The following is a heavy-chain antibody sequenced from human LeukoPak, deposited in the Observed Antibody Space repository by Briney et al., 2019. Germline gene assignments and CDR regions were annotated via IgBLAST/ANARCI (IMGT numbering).Heavy chain of an antibody. Sequence: GGSLRLSCAASGFTFSRNDMTWVRQAPGKRLEWLSIINGGGGNIHYADSVEGRFTISRDNSKNMIYLQMNSLRAEDTAVYYCVKDGGTFDYWGQGTLVTVSS. V-gene: IGHV3-23*01. CDR1: GFTFSRND. CDR3: VKDGGTFDY. D-gene: IGHD1-1*01. J-gene: IGHJ4*02. CDR2: INGGGGNI.